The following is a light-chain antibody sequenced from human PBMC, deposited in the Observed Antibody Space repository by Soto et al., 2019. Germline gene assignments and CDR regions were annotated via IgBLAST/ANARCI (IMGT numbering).Light chain of an antibody. CDR2: SNN. Sequence: QSALTQPPSASGTPGQRVIISCSGSSSHIGSNTVNWYQQLPGTAPKLLIYSNNQRPSGVPDRFSGSKSVTSASLAISGLQSEDEADYYCAAWDDSLNGRYVFGTGTKVTVL. V-gene: IGLV1-44*01. CDR3: AAWDDSLNGRYV. J-gene: IGLJ1*01. CDR1: SSHIGSNT.